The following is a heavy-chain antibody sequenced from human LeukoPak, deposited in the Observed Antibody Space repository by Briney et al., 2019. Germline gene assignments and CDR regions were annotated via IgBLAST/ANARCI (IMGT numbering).Heavy chain of an antibody. Sequence: GGSLRLSCVASGFTFSSYGMTWVRQAPGKGLEWVSAISGSGGNTYSADSVRGRFTISRDNSKNTLYLQMNSLRAEDTAVYYCARGGSYLSAFDIWGQGTMVTVSS. J-gene: IGHJ3*02. CDR3: ARGGSYLSAFDI. CDR1: GFTFSSYG. CDR2: ISGSGGNT. V-gene: IGHV3-23*01. D-gene: IGHD1-26*01.